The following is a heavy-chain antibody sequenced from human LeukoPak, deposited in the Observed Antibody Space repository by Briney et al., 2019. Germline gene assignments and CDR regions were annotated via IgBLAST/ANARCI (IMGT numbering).Heavy chain of an antibody. CDR3: ARGGSGWYGRCDY. J-gene: IGHJ4*02. Sequence: GRSLRLSCAASGLTFSSYEMHSVRQPPGKGLEWVAVISFDGSKKYPADSVMGRFTISRDTSKNTLYLQMTSLRAEDRAVYYCARGGSGWYGRCDYWGQGTLVTVSS. D-gene: IGHD6-19*01. CDR1: GLTFSSYE. CDR2: ISFDGSKK. V-gene: IGHV3-30*04.